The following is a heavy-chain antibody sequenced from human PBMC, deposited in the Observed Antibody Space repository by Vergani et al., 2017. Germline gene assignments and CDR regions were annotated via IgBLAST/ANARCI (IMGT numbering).Heavy chain of an antibody. Sequence: QVQLVESGGGVVQPGGSLRLSCAASGFTFSNYGIHWVRQAPGKGLEWVAFIQYDESNRYYADSVKGRFTISRDNAKSSLSLQMNSLRAEDTAVYYCARGDSSSSEGDYFDYWGQGTLVTVSS. CDR2: IQYDESNR. J-gene: IGHJ4*02. CDR3: ARGDSSSSEGDYFDY. D-gene: IGHD6-6*01. CDR1: GFTFSNYG. V-gene: IGHV3-30*02.